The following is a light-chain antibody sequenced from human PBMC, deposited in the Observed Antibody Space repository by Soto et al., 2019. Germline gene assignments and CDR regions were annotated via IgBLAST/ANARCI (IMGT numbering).Light chain of an antibody. CDR3: SSYAGSSTWV. CDR2: EVS. V-gene: IGLV2-8*01. CDR1: SSDVGGYNY. J-gene: IGLJ3*02. Sequence: QSAPTHPPSASGSPGQSATISCTGTSSDVGGYNYVSWYQQYPGKAPKLMIYEVSKRPSGVPDRFSGSKSGNTASLTVSGLQAEDEADYYCSSYAGSSTWVFGGGTKLTVL.